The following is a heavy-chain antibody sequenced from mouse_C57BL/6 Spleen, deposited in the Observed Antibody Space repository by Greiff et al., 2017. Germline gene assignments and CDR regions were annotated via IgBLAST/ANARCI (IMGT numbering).Heavy chain of an antibody. CDR3: TGPFYVYFDY. V-gene: IGHV1-15*01. Sequence: VQLQQSGAELVRPGASVTLSCKASGYTFTDYEMHWVKQTPVHGLEWIGAIDPETGGTAYNQKFKGKAILTADKSSSTAYMELRSLTSEDSAVYYCTGPFYVYFDYWGQGTTLTVSS. D-gene: IGHD1-1*01. CDR1: GYTFTDYE. CDR2: IDPETGGT. J-gene: IGHJ2*01.